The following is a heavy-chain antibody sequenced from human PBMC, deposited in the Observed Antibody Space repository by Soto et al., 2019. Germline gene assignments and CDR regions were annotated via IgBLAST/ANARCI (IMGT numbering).Heavy chain of an antibody. V-gene: IGHV3-74*01. Sequence: EVLLVESGGGIVQPGGSLRLSYTTSGFPFGGEWMHWVRQVPGKGLEWVSRMNKDGSLIAYADSVRGRLTISRDNAKSTLYLQMNSLRPEDTALYFCVRPYGDPPGWGQGTLVTVSS. CDR1: GFPFGGEW. J-gene: IGHJ4*02. D-gene: IGHD4-17*01. CDR2: MNKDGSLI. CDR3: VRPYGDPPG.